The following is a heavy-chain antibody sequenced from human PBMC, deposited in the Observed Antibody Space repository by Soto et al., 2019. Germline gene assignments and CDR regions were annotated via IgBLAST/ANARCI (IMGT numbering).Heavy chain of an antibody. CDR2: INHSGST. V-gene: IGHV4-34*01. Sequence: QVQLQQWGAGLLKPSETLSLTCAVYGGSFSGYYWSWIRQPPGKGLEWIGEINHSGSTNYNPSLKRRVTISVDTSKNQFSLKLSSVTAADTAVYYCARGLGGYCSGGSCRAKISWGQGTLVTVSS. J-gene: IGHJ4*02. D-gene: IGHD2-15*01. CDR1: GGSFSGYY. CDR3: ARGLGGYCSGGSCRAKIS.